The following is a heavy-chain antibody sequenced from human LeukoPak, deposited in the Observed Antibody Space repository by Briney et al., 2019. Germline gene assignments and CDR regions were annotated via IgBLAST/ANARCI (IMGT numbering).Heavy chain of an antibody. D-gene: IGHD3-10*01. CDR1: GGSISSGGYY. J-gene: IGHJ5*02. V-gene: IGHV4-61*08. CDR3: ARGPYYYGSGSYYNA. Sequence: PSETLSLTCTVSGGSISSGGYYWSWMRQHPGKGLEGIGYIYYSGSTNYNPSLKSRVTISVDTSKNQFSLKLSSVTAADTAVYYCARGPYYYGSGSYYNAWGQGTLVTVSS. CDR2: IYYSGST.